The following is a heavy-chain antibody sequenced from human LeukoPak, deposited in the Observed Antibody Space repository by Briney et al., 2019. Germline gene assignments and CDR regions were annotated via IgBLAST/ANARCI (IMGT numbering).Heavy chain of an antibody. CDR2: ISSSSSII. CDR1: GFTFSSYS. D-gene: IGHD5-18*01. J-gene: IGHJ4*02. CDR3: ARARGYSYGYSDY. V-gene: IGHV3-48*01. Sequence: GGSLRLSRAASGFTFSSYSMNWVRQAPGKGLEWVSYISSSSSIIDYADSVKGRFTISRDNAKNSLYLQMNSLRAEDTAVYYCARARGYSYGYSDYWGQGTLVTVSS.